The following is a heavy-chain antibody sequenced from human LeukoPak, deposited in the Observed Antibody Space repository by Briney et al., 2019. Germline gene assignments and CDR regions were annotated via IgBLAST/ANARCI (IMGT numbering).Heavy chain of an antibody. CDR1: GFTFNTYW. V-gene: IGHV3-7*01. CDR2: IDQGGSTK. D-gene: IGHD1-26*01. CDR3: VRDKGGRSGAIYYDAFDV. Sequence: PGGSLRLSCAASGFTFNTYWMIWVRQAPGKGLEWVANIDQGGSTKYYVDSLKGRFTISRDNAKNSLYLQMNSLRAEDTAVYYCVRDKGGRSGAIYYDAFDVWRQGTMVTVSS. J-gene: IGHJ3*01.